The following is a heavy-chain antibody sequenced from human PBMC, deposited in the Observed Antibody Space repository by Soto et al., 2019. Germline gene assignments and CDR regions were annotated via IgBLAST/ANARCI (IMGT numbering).Heavy chain of an antibody. J-gene: IGHJ4*02. CDR2: ISSSSSYI. CDR3: ARDQGGTGEYYFDY. D-gene: IGHD7-27*01. CDR1: GFTFSSYS. Sequence: GGSLRLSCAASGFTFSSYSMNWVRQAPGKGLEWVSSISSSSSYIYYADSVKGRFTISRDNAKNSLYLQMNSLRAEDTAVYYCARDQGGTGEYYFDYWGQGTLVTVSS. V-gene: IGHV3-21*01.